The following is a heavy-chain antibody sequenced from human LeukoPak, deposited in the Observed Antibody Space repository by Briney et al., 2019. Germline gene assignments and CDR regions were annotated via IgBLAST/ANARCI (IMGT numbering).Heavy chain of an antibody. CDR2: ISYDGSNK. CDR3: AKDVGSDY. Sequence: PGGPLRLSCAASGFTFSSYGMHWVRQAPGKGLEWVAVISYDGSNKYYADSVKGRFTISRDNSKNTLYLQMNSLRAEDTAVYCCAKDVGSDYWGQGTLVTVSS. J-gene: IGHJ4*02. CDR1: GFTFSSYG. D-gene: IGHD1-26*01. V-gene: IGHV3-30*18.